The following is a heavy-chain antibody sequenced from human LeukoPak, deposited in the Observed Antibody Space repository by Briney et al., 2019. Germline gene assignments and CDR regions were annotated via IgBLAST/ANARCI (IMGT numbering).Heavy chain of an antibody. J-gene: IGHJ3*02. CDR1: GFTLSSYS. Sequence: PGGSLRLSCAASGFTLSSYSMNWVRQAPGKGLEWVSYVSSSSSTIFYEDSVKGRFTISRDNAKNSLYLQMTSLRAEDTAVYYCARRFWYAFDIWGQGTMVTVSS. CDR3: ARRFWYAFDI. V-gene: IGHV3-48*01. CDR2: VSSSSSTI. D-gene: IGHD3-3*01.